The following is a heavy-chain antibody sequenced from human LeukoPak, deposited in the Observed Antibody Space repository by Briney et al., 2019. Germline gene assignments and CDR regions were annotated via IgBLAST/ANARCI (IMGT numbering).Heavy chain of an antibody. V-gene: IGHV3-21*01. Sequence: PGGSLRLSCAASGFTFSRCSVNWVRQAPGKGLEWVSCITGGSDYIFYADSVRGRFTISRDNAKNSLYLQMNSLRAEDTAVYYCAKFKGHYGDSEYYFDYWGQGTLVTVSS. CDR3: AKFKGHYGDSEYYFDY. J-gene: IGHJ4*02. CDR2: ITGGSDYI. D-gene: IGHD3-10*01. CDR1: GFTFSRCS.